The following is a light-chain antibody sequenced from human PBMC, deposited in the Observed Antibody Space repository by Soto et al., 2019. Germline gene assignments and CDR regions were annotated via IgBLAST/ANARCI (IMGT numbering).Light chain of an antibody. V-gene: IGLV3-21*04. J-gene: IGLJ3*02. CDR2: YDR. Sequence: SYELTQPPSVSVAPGKTARITCGGNNIGSKSVHWYQQKPGQAPVLVIYYDRDRPSGITERLSGSNSGNTATLTISRVEAGDEPDYYCQVWDSRSDGVFGGGTKLTVL. CDR3: QVWDSRSDGV. CDR1: NIGSKS.